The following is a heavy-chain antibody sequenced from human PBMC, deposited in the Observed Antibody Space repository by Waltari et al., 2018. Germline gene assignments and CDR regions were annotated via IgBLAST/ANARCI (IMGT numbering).Heavy chain of an antibody. Sequence: EVQLVESGGGLVQPGGSLKLSCAASGFIFSNYWMSWVRQATGKGLEWVARIKQDGSETYFVDSLKGRFTISRDNTENSMYLQMDSLRAEDTAHYYCARDSLATGYWYFDQWGRGTLVTVSS. J-gene: IGHJ2*01. CDR2: IKQDGSET. V-gene: IGHV3-7*01. CDR1: GFIFSNYW. CDR3: ARDSLATGYWYFDQ. D-gene: IGHD6-25*01.